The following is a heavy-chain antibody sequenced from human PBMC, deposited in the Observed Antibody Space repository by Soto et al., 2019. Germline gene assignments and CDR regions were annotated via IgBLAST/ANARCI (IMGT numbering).Heavy chain of an antibody. V-gene: IGHV3-53*02. Sequence: EVQLVETGGGLIQPGGSLRLSCAASGFTVSSNYMSWVRQAPGKGLEWVSVIYSGGSTYYADSVKGRFTISRDNSKNTLYLQMNSLRAEDTAVYYCARELWFGELSSEYYYYYYGMDVWGQGTTVTVSS. D-gene: IGHD3-10*01. CDR3: ARELWFGELSSEYYYYYYGMDV. CDR2: IYSGGST. CDR1: GFTVSSNY. J-gene: IGHJ6*02.